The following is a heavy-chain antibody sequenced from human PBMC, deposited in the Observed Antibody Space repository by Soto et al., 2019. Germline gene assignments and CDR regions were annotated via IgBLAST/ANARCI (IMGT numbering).Heavy chain of an antibody. J-gene: IGHJ5*02. Sequence: QMRLQESGSGLVKPSQTLSLTCAVSGGSISSGGYAWNWIRQPPGKGLEWIGYIYHSGYTSYNPSLKNRVTISVDKSKHQFSLTLSFVTAADTAVYYCARDSLTGKYFDPWGQGTLVTVSS. D-gene: IGHD2-2*01. CDR1: GGSISSGGYA. CDR2: IYHSGYT. V-gene: IGHV4-30-2*01. CDR3: ARDSLTGKYFDP.